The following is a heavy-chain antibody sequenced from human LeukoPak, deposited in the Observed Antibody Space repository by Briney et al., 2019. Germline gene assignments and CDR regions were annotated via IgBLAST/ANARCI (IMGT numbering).Heavy chain of an antibody. CDR3: ARTVTGYYGSGAPFDY. V-gene: IGHV4-39*07. D-gene: IGHD3-10*01. CDR1: GGSISSSSYY. J-gene: IGHJ4*02. CDR2: IYYSGST. Sequence: SETLSLTCTVSGGSISSSSYYWGWIRQPPGKGLEWIGSIYYSGSTYYNPSLKSRVTISVDTSKNQFSLKLSSVTAADTAVYYCARTVTGYYGSGAPFDYWGQGTPVTVSS.